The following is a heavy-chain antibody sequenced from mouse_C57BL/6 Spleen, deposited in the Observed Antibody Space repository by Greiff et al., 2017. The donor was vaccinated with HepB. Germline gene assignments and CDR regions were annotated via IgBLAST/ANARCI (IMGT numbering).Heavy chain of an antibody. Sequence: VQLQQSGPVLVKPGASVKMSCKASGYTFTDYYMNWVKQSHGKSLEWIGVINPYNGGTSYNQKFKGKATLTVDKSSSTAYMELNSLTSEDSAVYYCARWDLYAMDYWGQGTSVTVSS. V-gene: IGHV1-19*01. CDR1: GYTFTDYY. CDR3: ARWDLYAMDY. D-gene: IGHD4-1*01. CDR2: INPYNGGT. J-gene: IGHJ4*01.